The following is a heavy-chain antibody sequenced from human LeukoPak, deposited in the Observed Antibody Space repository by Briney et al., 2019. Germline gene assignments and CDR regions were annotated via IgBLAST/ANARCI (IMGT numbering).Heavy chain of an antibody. CDR2: INHSGST. CDR3: ARGPRRRRYCSSTSCYTGIGYWYFDL. CDR1: GGSFSGYY. J-gene: IGHJ2*01. D-gene: IGHD2-2*02. Sequence: SETLSLTCAVYGGSFSGYYWSWIRQPPGKGLEWIGEINHSGSTNYNPSLKSRVTISVDTSKNQFSLKLSSVTAADTAVYYCARGPRRRRYCSSTSCYTGIGYWYFDLWGRGTLVTVSS. V-gene: IGHV4-34*01.